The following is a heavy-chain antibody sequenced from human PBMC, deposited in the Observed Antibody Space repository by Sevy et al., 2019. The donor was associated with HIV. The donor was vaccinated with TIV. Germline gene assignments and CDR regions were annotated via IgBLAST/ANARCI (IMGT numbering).Heavy chain of an antibody. J-gene: IGHJ4*02. V-gene: IGHV1-18*01. CDR1: GYTFTTYP. CDR3: ARDSDGSGHYYADYFDY. Sequence: ASVKVSCKASGYTFTTYPIGWVRQAPGQGLEWMGWISTYSGETRDAQKFQGRATMTTDTSTSIAYLELRSLRFDDTAVYYCARDSDGSGHYYADYFDYWGQGTLVTVSS. D-gene: IGHD3-22*01. CDR2: ISTYSGET.